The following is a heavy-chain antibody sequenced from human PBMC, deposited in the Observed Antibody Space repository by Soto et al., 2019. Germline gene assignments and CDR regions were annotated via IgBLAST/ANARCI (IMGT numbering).Heavy chain of an antibody. CDR3: AKDLSSSSGPYYYYGMDV. Sequence: PADSLRPSFIPSGFTFSTYGMHRLRQAPGKGLEWVAVISYDVCNKYYADSVKGRFTISRDNSKNTLYLQMNSLRAEDTAVYYCAKDLSSSSGPYYYYGMDVWGQGT. V-gene: IGHV3-30*18. CDR1: GFTFSTYG. D-gene: IGHD6-6*01. J-gene: IGHJ6*02. CDR2: ISYDVCNK.